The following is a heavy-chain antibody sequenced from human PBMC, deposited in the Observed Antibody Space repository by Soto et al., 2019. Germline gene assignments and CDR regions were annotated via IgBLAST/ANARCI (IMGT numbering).Heavy chain of an antibody. J-gene: IGHJ4*02. CDR3: ARGSPLATVTTFQYYFDY. CDR2: IYHSGST. CDR1: GGSISSSNW. V-gene: IGHV4-4*02. D-gene: IGHD4-17*01. Sequence: PSETLSLTCAVSGGSISSSNWWSWVRQPPGKGLEWIGEIYHSGSTNYNPSLKSRVTISVDTSKNQFSLKLSSVTAADTAVYYCARGSPLATVTTFQYYFDYWGQGTLVTVSS.